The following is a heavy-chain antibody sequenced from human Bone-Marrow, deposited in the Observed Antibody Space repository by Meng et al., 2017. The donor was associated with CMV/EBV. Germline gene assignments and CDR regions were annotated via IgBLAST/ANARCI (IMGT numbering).Heavy chain of an antibody. CDR2: IIPIFGTA. J-gene: IGHJ4*02. CDR1: GGTFSSYA. V-gene: IGHV1-69*06. Sequence: SVKVSCKASGGTFSSYAISWVRQAPGQGLEWMGGIIPIFGTANYAQKFQGRVTITADKSTSTAYMELSSLRSEDTAVYYCANLIDCSSTSCYFDYWGQGTLVTVSS. D-gene: IGHD2-2*01. CDR3: ANLIDCSSTSCYFDY.